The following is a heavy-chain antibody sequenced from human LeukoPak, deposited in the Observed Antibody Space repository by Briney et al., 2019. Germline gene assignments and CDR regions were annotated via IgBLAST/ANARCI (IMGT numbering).Heavy chain of an antibody. CDR3: ARDPNGDYVGAFDFQR. CDR1: GFTFTNYA. V-gene: IGHV3-23*01. Sequence: PGGSLRLSCAASGFTFTNYAMTWVRQAPGKGLEWVSSITVNGGTTYYADSVKGRFTISRDNYRNTLYLHMNSLRAGDTAVYYCARDPNGDYVGAFDFQRWGQGTLVTVSS. D-gene: IGHD4-17*01. J-gene: IGHJ1*01. CDR2: ITVNGGTT.